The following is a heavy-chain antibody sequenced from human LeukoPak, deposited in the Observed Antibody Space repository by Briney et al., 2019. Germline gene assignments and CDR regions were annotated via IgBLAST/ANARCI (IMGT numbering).Heavy chain of an antibody. Sequence: PGGSLRLSCAASGFTSSSHAMSWVRQAPGKGLEWVSAISGSGGSTYYANSVKGRFTISRDNSKNTLYLQMNSLRAEDTAVYYCAKDSFSMVRGVMGYFDYWGQGTLVTVSS. D-gene: IGHD3-10*01. CDR3: AKDSFSMVRGVMGYFDY. V-gene: IGHV3-23*01. J-gene: IGHJ4*02. CDR1: GFTSSSHA. CDR2: ISGSGGST.